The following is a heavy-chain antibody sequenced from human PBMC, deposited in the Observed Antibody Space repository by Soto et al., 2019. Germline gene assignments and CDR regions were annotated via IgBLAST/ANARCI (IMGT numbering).Heavy chain of an antibody. D-gene: IGHD3-9*01. CDR1: GFTFSSYS. CDR2: ISSSSSTI. J-gene: IGHJ4*02. Sequence: EVQLVESGGGLVQPGGSLRLSCAASGFTFSSYSMNWVRQAPGKGLEWVSYISSSSSTIYYADSVKGRFTISRDNAKNSLYLQMNSLRDEDTAVYYCARLESEDYDILTGYYFDYCGQGTLVTVSS. CDR3: ARLESEDYDILTGYYFDY. V-gene: IGHV3-48*02.